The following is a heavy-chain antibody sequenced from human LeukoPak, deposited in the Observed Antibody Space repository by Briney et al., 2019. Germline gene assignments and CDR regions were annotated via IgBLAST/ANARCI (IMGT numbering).Heavy chain of an antibody. V-gene: IGHV4-59*08. CDR2: IYYTGSS. Sequence: PSETLSLTCTVSSASMSTYYWSWIRQSPGRGLEWIGCIYYTGSSIYNPSLKSRVTMSVDTSKNQFSLKLSSVTAADTAVYYCARAKDTIFGVDHAFDIWGQGTMVTVSS. CDR3: ARAKDTIFGVDHAFDI. CDR1: SASMSTYY. D-gene: IGHD3-3*01. J-gene: IGHJ3*02.